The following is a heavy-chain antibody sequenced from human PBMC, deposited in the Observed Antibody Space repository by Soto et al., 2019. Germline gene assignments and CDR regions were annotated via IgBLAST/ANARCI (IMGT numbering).Heavy chain of an antibody. CDR1: GDSVSSNSAA. V-gene: IGHV6-1*01. D-gene: IGHD2-15*01. J-gene: IGHJ4*02. CDR3: ARGGVAPTNVLDHFDY. CDR2: TYYRSKWYN. Sequence: SQTLSLTCAISGDSVSSNSAAWNWIRQSPSRGLEWLGRTYYRSKWYNDYAVSVKSRITINPDTSKNQFSLQLNSVTPEDTAVYYCARGGVAPTNVLDHFDYWGQGTLVTVSS.